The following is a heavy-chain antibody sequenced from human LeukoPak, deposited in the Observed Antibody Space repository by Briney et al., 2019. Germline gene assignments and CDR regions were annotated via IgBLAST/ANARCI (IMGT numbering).Heavy chain of an antibody. CDR2: IYTSGST. V-gene: IGHV4-61*02. J-gene: IGHJ4*02. D-gene: IGHD3-9*01. CDR1: GGSISSGSYY. CDR3: ATELYYDILTGYVDDY. Sequence: PSQTLSLTCTVSGGSISSGSYYWSWIRQPAGKGLEWLGRIYTSGSTNYNPSLKNRVTISVDTSKNQFSLKLSSVTAADTAVYYCATELYYDILTGYVDDYWGQGTLVTVSS.